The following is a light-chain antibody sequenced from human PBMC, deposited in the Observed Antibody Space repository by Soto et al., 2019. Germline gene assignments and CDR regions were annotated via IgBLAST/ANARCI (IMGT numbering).Light chain of an antibody. V-gene: IGKV3-20*01. CDR1: QTVSSSY. J-gene: IGKJ4*01. CDR2: RTS. CDR3: HQYGSSPRLT. Sequence: EIVLTQSPGTLSLSPGERATLSCRASQTVSSSYLAWYQQKPGQAPRLLIYRTSDRAPGIPDRFSGSGSGTDFTLTISRLEPEDFAVYYCHQYGSSPRLTFGGGTKVEI.